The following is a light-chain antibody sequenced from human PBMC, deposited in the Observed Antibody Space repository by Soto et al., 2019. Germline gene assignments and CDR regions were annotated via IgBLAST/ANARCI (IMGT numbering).Light chain of an antibody. V-gene: IGKV3-20*01. Sequence: ELVFTQSPGTLSLSPGERGTLSCRASQTVSSNYLAWYQQKPGQAPRLLIYGASSRATGIPVRFSGSGSGTDFTLTISRXEPEDFAVYYCQHYGSSPLTFGGGTKVDIK. CDR3: QHYGSSPLT. CDR1: QTVSSNY. J-gene: IGKJ4*01. CDR2: GAS.